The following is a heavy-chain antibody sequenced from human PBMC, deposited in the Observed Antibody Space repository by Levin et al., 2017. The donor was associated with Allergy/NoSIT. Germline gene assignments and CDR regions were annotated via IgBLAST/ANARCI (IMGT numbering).Heavy chain of an antibody. CDR3: ARAQTYSYGYWPFDY. CDR1: GGSFSGYY. Sequence: SQTLSLTCAVYGGSFSGYYWSWIRQPPGKGLEWIGEINHSGSTNYNPSLKSRVTISVDTSKNQFSLKLSSVTAADTAVYYCARAQTYSYGYWPFDYWGQGTLVTVSS. J-gene: IGHJ4*02. CDR2: INHSGST. D-gene: IGHD5-18*01. V-gene: IGHV4-34*01.